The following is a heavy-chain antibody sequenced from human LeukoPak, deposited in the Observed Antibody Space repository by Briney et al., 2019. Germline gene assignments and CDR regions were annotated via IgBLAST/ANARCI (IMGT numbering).Heavy chain of an antibody. J-gene: IGHJ5*02. V-gene: IGHV3-7*01. CDR3: AREQDGYDFWSGYHKQNWFDP. CDR1: GFTFSSYW. Sequence: GGSLRLSCAASGFTFSSYWMSWVRQAPGKGLEWVANIKQDGSEKYYVDSVKGRFTISRDDAKNSLYLQMNSLRAEDTAVYYCAREQDGYDFWSGYHKQNWFDPWGQGTLVTVSS. CDR2: IKQDGSEK. D-gene: IGHD3-3*01.